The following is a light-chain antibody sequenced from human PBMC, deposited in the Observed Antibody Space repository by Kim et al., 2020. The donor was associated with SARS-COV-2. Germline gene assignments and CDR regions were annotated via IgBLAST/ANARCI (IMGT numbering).Light chain of an antibody. Sequence: GPKVPITRSGSGSNIGNNYVTWYQQLPGTAPKLLIYDNNERPSVIPDRFSGSKSGTSATLGITGLQTGDEADYYCGAWDSSLDALVFGGGTQLTVL. CDR1: GSNIGNNY. J-gene: IGLJ2*01. CDR3: GAWDSSLDALV. V-gene: IGLV1-51*01. CDR2: DNN.